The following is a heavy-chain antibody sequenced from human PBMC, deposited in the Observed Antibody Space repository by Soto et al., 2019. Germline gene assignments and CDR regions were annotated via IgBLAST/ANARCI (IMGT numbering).Heavy chain of an antibody. CDR2: INPSGGST. CDR1: GYTFTNYY. CDR3: ARSYYSDSSGYVAAFDI. Sequence: GASVTVSCKASGYTFTNYYMHWVRQALGQGLEWMGVINPSGGSTTYAQKFQDSVTMTRDTSTSTVYMELSSLRSEDTAVYYCARSYYSDSSGYVAAFDIWGQGTMVTVSS. D-gene: IGHD3-22*01. J-gene: IGHJ3*02. V-gene: IGHV1-46*01.